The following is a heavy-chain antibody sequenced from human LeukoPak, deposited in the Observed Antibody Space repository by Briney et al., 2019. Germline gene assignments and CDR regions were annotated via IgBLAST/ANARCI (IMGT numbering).Heavy chain of an antibody. CDR2: TSPYSGKT. CDR3: ARTLADYGGISYYSDY. J-gene: IGHJ4*02. D-gene: IGHD4-23*01. Sequence: ASVKVSCKASGYTFTSYGITWVRQAPGQRLEWMGWTSPYSGKTNYAQKLQGRVTMTTDTSTTTVYMELRSLRSDDTAVYYCARTLADYGGISYYSDYWGQGTQVTVSS. V-gene: IGHV1-18*01. CDR1: GYTFTSYG.